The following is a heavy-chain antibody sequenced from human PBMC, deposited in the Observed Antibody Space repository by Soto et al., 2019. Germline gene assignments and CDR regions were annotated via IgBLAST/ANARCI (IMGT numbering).Heavy chain of an antibody. CDR3: ARVRSLPVVIVYPNWFDP. CDR2: IYSESSI. J-gene: IGHJ5*02. D-gene: IGHD2-2*01. V-gene: IGHV3-66*01. Sequence: GGSLILSCAASGLIVSSYYMSWVSQDPGKGLEWVSIIYSESSIYYADSVKGRFTISRDDSKNTLYLQMNSLRAEDTAVYYCARVRSLPVVIVYPNWFDPWGQGTLVTVSS. CDR1: GLIVSSYY.